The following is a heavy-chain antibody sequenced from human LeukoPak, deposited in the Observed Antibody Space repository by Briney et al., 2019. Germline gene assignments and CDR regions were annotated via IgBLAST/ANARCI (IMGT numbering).Heavy chain of an antibody. CDR2: ISYDGSNK. V-gene: IGHV3-30-3*01. Sequence: GGSLRLSCAASGFTFSSYAMHWVRQAPGKGLEWVAVISYDGSNKYYADSVKGRFTISRDSSKNTLYLQMNSLRAEDTAVYYCARDLTSYNWNYRIGYWGQGTLVTVSS. CDR3: ARDLTSYNWNYRIGY. CDR1: GFTFSSYA. J-gene: IGHJ4*02. D-gene: IGHD1-7*01.